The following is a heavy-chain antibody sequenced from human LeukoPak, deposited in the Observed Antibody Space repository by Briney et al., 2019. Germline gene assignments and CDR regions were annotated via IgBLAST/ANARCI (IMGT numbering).Heavy chain of an antibody. D-gene: IGHD1-26*01. Sequence: GGSLRLSCAASGFTFSSYAMSWVRQAPGKGLEWVSAISGSGGSTYYADSVKGRFTISRDNSKNTLYLQMNSLRAEDTAVYYCAKDLGRWKWELLRQGWAFDIWGQGTMVTVSS. J-gene: IGHJ3*02. CDR2: ISGSGGST. V-gene: IGHV3-23*01. CDR1: GFTFSSYA. CDR3: AKDLGRWKWELLRQGWAFDI.